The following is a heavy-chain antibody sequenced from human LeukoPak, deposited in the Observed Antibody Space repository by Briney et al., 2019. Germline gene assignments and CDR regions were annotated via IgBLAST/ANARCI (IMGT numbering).Heavy chain of an antibody. CDR3: ARDRGRDYYDSSGYYFN. D-gene: IGHD3-22*01. J-gene: IGHJ4*02. Sequence: GGSLRLSCAASGFTVSSNYMSWVRQAPGKGLEWVSVIYSGGSTYYADSVKGRFTISRDNSKNTLYLQMNSLRAEDTAVYYCARDRGRDYYDSSGYYFNWDQGTLVTVSS. V-gene: IGHV3-53*01. CDR2: IYSGGST. CDR1: GFTVSSNY.